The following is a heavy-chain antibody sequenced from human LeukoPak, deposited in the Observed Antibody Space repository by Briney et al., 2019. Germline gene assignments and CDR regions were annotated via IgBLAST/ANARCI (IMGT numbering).Heavy chain of an antibody. V-gene: IGHV4-59*01. CDR3: ARLEQWLVRGDY. Sequence: SETLSLTCTVSGGSISSYYWNWIRQPPGKGLEWIGYIYYSGSTNYNPSLKSRVTISLDTSKKQFSLKLSSVTAADTAVYYCARLEQWLVRGDYWGQGTLVTVSS. CDR2: IYYSGST. J-gene: IGHJ4*02. D-gene: IGHD6-19*01. CDR1: GGSISSYY.